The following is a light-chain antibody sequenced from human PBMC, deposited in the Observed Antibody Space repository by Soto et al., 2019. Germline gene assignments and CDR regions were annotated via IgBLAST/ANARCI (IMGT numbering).Light chain of an antibody. J-gene: IGLJ1*01. CDR2: DDS. Sequence: SYELAQPPSVSVAPGQTATIACGGNNIGSKNVNWLQQKPGQAPVLVVYDDSDRPSGIPERFSGSNSGNMATLTISRVEAGDEADYYCQVWDRTSERYVFATGTKVTV. CDR1: NIGSKN. V-gene: IGLV3-21*02. CDR3: QVWDRTSERYV.